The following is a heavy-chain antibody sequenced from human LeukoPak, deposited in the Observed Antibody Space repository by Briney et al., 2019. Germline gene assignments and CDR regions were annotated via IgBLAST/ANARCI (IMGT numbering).Heavy chain of an antibody. CDR1: GFAFSSYS. D-gene: IGHD2-2*01. V-gene: IGHV3-48*01. CDR2: ISSSSSTI. CDR3: ARDSGDCSSTSCYGGEFDY. J-gene: IGHJ4*02. Sequence: GGSLRLSCAASGFAFSSYSMNWVRQAPGTGLEWVSYISSSSSTIYYADSVKGRFTISRDNATNSLYLQMNSLRAEDTAVYYCARDSGDCSSTSCYGGEFDYWGQGALVTVSS.